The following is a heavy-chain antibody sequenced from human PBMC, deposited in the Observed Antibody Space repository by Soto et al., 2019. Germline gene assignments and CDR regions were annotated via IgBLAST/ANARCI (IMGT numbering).Heavy chain of an antibody. CDR2: IYHSGNT. D-gene: IGHD3-3*01. J-gene: IGHJ6*02. Sequence: QLQLQESGSGLVKPSQTLSLTCAVSGDSISSGAYSWSWVRQPPGKGLEWIGYIYHSGNTYYNPSLKIRVSVPLDRFMTQFSVTLNPVAAAGTALYYCRASGFGVVSSGTYYGMDVWGQVNTVTVAS. V-gene: IGHV4-30-2*01. CDR3: RASGFGVVSSGTYYGMDV. CDR1: GDSISSGAYS.